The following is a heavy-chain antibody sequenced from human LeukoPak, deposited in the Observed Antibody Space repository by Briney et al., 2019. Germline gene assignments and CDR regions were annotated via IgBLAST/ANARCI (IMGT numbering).Heavy chain of an antibody. J-gene: IGHJ4*02. CDR1: GFRFSDFA. CDR3: AKGHSDFGTGFDL. D-gene: IGHD4-17*01. CDR2: ISASGGRT. V-gene: IGHV3-23*01. Sequence: GGSLRLSCAASGFRFSDFAMSWVRQGPGKGLECVSVISASGGRTYSAESVKARFTISRDNSKNTLYLEMNSLTADDTAVYYCAKGHSDFGTGFDLWGQGTLVTVS.